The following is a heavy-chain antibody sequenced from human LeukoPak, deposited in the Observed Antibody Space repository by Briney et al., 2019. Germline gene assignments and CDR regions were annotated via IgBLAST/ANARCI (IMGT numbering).Heavy chain of an antibody. Sequence: GGSLRLSCAASGFTFTSYSMNWVRQAPGKGLEWVSSISSSSTYIYYADSLEGRFTISRDNVRNSLYLQMNSLRAEDTAVYYCAGDYEGNLAFDIWGQGTMVTVSS. CDR1: GFTFTSYS. CDR3: AGDYEGNLAFDI. CDR2: ISSSSTYI. D-gene: IGHD4-23*01. J-gene: IGHJ3*02. V-gene: IGHV3-21*01.